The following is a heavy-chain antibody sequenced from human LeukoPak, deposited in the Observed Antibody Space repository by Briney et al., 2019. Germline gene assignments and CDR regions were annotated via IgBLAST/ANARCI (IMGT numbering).Heavy chain of an antibody. CDR1: GFTFDDYA. V-gene: IGHV3-9*01. J-gene: IGHJ4*02. CDR2: ISWNGGSI. Sequence: GRSLRLSCAASGFTFDDYAMHWVRQAPGKGLEWVSGISWNGGSIGYADSVKGRFTISRDNAKNSLYLQMNSLRAEDTALYYCAKGRLVPDSSGYYPIFDYWGQGTLVTVSS. D-gene: IGHD3-22*01. CDR3: AKGRLVPDSSGYYPIFDY.